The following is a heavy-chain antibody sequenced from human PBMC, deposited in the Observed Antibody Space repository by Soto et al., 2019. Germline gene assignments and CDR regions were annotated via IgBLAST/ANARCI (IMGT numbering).Heavy chain of an antibody. CDR2: IYHSGST. CDR1: GGSISSSKW. CDR3: ARVGYYDGSGYNTFNI. V-gene: IGHV4-4*02. Sequence: SETLSLTCAVSGGSISSSKWRGWVRQPPGKGLEWIGEIYHSGSTNYNPSLKSRDTISVDTSKNQFSLKLSSVTAADTAVYYCARVGYYDGSGYNTFNIWGQGTMVT. D-gene: IGHD3-22*01. J-gene: IGHJ3*02.